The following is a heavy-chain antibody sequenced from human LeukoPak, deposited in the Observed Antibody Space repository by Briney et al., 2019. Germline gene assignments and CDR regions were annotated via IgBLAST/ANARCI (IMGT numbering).Heavy chain of an antibody. CDR2: INYSGNT. CDR1: GDSISSYY. D-gene: IGHD4-17*01. J-gene: IGHJ4*02. Sequence: SETLSLTCTVSGDSISSYYWSWIRQPPGKGLEWMGYINYSGNTNYNPSLKSRVTVSVDTSKNQFSLRLTSVTAADTAVYYCAREGRQDYVYFDCWGQGTLVTVSS. V-gene: IGHV4-59*01. CDR3: AREGRQDYVYFDC.